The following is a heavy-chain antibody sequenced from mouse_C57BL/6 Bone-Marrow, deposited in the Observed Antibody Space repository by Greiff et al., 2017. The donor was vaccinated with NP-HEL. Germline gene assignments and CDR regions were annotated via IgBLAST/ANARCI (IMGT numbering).Heavy chain of an antibody. CDR3: ARYFFAY. V-gene: IGHV1-81*01. CDR1: GYTFTSYG. J-gene: IGHJ3*01. CDR2: IYPRSGNT. Sequence: QVQLQQSGAELARPGASVKLSCKASGYTFTSYGISWVKQRPGQGLEWIGEIYPRSGNTYYNEKFKGKATLTADKSSSTAYMELRSLTSEDSAVYFCARYFFAYWGQGTLVTVSA.